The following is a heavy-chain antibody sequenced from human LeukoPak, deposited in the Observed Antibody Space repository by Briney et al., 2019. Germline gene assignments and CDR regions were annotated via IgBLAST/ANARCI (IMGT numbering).Heavy chain of an antibody. Sequence: GGSLRLSCAASGFTFSSYGMHWVRQAPGKGLEWVAFIRYDGSNKYYAGSVKGRFTISRDNSKNTLYLQMNSLRAEDTAVYYCAPANPVAATEPVDYWGQGTLVTVSS. J-gene: IGHJ4*02. D-gene: IGHD2-15*01. V-gene: IGHV3-30*02. CDR1: GFTFSSYG. CDR2: IRYDGSNK. CDR3: APANPVAATEPVDY.